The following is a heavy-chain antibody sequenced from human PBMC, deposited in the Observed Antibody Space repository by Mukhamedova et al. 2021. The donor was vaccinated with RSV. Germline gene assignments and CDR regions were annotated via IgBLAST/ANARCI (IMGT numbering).Heavy chain of an antibody. D-gene: IGHD3-22*01. CDR1: TFSRYA. V-gene: IGHV3-30*17. CDR3: ASGGDYYDSSGYPFDY. CDR2: ISNDGSNK. Sequence: TFSRYAMHWVRQAPGKGLDWVAVISNDGSNKYYADSVKGRFTISRDNSKNTLYLQMNSLRAEDTAVYYCASGGDYYDSSGYPFDY. J-gene: IGHJ4*01.